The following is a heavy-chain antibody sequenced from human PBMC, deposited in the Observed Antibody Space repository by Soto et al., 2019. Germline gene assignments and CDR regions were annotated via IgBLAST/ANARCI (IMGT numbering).Heavy chain of an antibody. CDR3: QGGDF. CDR1: GGSFRGYF. V-gene: IGHV4-34*01. J-gene: IGHJ4*02. Sequence: SETLSLTCAVSGGSFRGYFWSWIRQSPAKGLEWIGEINDSGNTYYNPSFKSRLTISVDTSTSQITLRLTSVTAADSAVYYCQGGDFWGQGTRVTVSS. D-gene: IGHD3-16*01. CDR2: INDSGNT.